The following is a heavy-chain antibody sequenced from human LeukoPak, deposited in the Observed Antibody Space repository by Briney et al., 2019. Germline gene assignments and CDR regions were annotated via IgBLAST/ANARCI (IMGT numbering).Heavy chain of an antibody. V-gene: IGHV3-21*01. Sequence: GGSLRLSCAASGFTFSSYSMNWVRQAPGKGLEWVSSISSSSSYIYYADSVKGRFTISRDNAKNSLYLQMNSLRAEDTAVYYCARDNRGATQTRPLDYWGQGTLVTVSS. J-gene: IGHJ4*02. D-gene: IGHD1-26*01. CDR1: GFTFSSYS. CDR2: ISSSSSYI. CDR3: ARDNRGATQTRPLDY.